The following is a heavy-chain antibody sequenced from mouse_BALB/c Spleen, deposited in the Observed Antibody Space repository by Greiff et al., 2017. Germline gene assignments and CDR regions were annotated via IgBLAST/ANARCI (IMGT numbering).Heavy chain of an antibody. Sequence: VQLQQSAAELARPGASVKMSCKASGYTFTSYTMHWVKQRPGQGLEWIGYINPSSGYTEYNQKFKDKTTLTADKSSSTAYMQLSSLTSEDSAVYYCAREGYGSYTDYWGQGTTLTVSS. CDR2: INPSSGYT. CDR1: GYTFTSYT. V-gene: IGHV1-4*02. CDR3: AREGYGSYTDY. D-gene: IGHD2-10*02. J-gene: IGHJ2*01.